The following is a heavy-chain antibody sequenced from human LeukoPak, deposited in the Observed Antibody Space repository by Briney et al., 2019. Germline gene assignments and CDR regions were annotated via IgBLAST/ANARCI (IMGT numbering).Heavy chain of an antibody. Sequence: GASVKVSCKASGYTFTGYYMHWVRQAPGQGLEWMGWINPNSSGTNYAQKFQGWVTMTRDTSISTAYMELSRLRSDDTAVYYCARAGTAMVSFYGMDVWGQGTTVTVSS. CDR2: INPNSSGT. J-gene: IGHJ6*02. D-gene: IGHD5-18*01. CDR3: ARAGTAMVSFYGMDV. V-gene: IGHV1-2*04. CDR1: GYTFTGYY.